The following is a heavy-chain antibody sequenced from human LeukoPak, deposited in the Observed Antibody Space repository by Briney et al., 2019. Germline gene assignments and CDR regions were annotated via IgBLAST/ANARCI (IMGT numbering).Heavy chain of an antibody. CDR2: IKEDGSEK. Sequence: GGSLRLSCAASGFTFSSYSMNWVRQAPGKGLEWVANIKEDGSEKYYVDSVRGRFTISRDNAKNSLYLYMNSLRAEDTAVYFCACALPENDGFDIWGQGTMVTVSS. J-gene: IGHJ3*02. CDR1: GFTFSSYS. D-gene: IGHD1-26*01. V-gene: IGHV3-7*01. CDR3: ACALPENDGFDI.